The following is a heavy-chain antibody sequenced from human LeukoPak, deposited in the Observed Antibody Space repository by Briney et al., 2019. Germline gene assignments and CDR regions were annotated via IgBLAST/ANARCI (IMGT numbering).Heavy chain of an antibody. D-gene: IGHD2-2*01. J-gene: IGHJ4*02. V-gene: IGHV5-51*01. CDR3: ARHDRLPDIVVVPAAPFPDY. Sequence: GGSLXXXWXGSGCRFTSYWIGGGRQMPGKGREGMGIIXPGASFTTYTPSFQAPVTISPANSITTASLQWSSLKASDTAMYYCARHDRLPDIVVVPAAPFPDYWGQGTLVTVSS. CDR2: IXPGASFT. CDR1: GCRFTSYW.